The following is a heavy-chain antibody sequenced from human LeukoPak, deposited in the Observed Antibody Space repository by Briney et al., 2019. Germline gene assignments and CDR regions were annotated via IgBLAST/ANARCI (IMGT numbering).Heavy chain of an antibody. Sequence: ASVKVSCKASGYTFTGYYMHWVRQAPGQGLEWMGRINSNSGDTNYAQKFQGRVTMTRDTSISTVYMDLSGLTSDDTAVYYCARAVDGDHFDYWGQGTVVTVSS. CDR1: GYTFTGYY. J-gene: IGHJ4*02. V-gene: IGHV1-2*06. CDR2: INSNSGDT. CDR3: ARAVDGDHFDY.